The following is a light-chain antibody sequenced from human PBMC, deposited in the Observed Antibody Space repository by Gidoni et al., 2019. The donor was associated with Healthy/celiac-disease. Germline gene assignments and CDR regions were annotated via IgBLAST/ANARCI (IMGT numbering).Light chain of an antibody. CDR3: QSYDSSLSGYWV. CDR2: GNS. V-gene: IGLV1-40*01. CDR1: SSNIGAGYD. J-gene: IGLJ3*02. Sequence: QSVLTQPPSVSGAPGPRVPISCTGRSSNIGAGYDVHWYQQLPGTAPKLLIQGNSNRPSGVPDRFSGSKSCSSASLAITGLQAEDEAYYYCQSYDSSLSGYWVFGGGTKPTVL.